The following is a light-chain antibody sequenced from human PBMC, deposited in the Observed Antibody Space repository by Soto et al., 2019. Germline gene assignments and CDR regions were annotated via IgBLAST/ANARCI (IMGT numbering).Light chain of an antibody. CDR1: STNIGDNY. Sequence: QSVLTQPPSVSAAPGQRVIISCSGSSTNIGDNYVSWYQHLPGTAPKLVVYDNDRRPSELPGRFSGSKSGTSATLVITGLQTGDEADDYCGTWYDSLVSYVFGAGTKLTVL. V-gene: IGLV1-51*01. J-gene: IGLJ1*01. CDR3: GTWYDSLVSYV. CDR2: DND.